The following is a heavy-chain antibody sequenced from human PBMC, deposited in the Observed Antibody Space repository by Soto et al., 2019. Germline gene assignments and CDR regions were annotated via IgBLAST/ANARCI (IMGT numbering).Heavy chain of an antibody. D-gene: IGHD6-19*01. CDR1: GYTHSEVS. Sequence: APVKGYCKVAGYTHSEVSMRWVRQATGKGLEWMGGFDPEDGETIYAQKFQGRVTMTEDTSTDTAYMELSSLRSEDTAVYYCGTGYSSGRGRLSEYYLDYWGQGTLVTVSS. CDR3: GTGYSSGRGRLSEYYLDY. V-gene: IGHV1-24*01. J-gene: IGHJ4*02. CDR2: FDPEDGET.